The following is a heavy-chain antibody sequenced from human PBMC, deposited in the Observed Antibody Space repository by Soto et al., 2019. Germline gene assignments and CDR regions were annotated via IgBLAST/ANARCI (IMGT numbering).Heavy chain of an antibody. CDR3: AKEKISTSCCNWFDP. CDR1: GFTVSSNY. CDR2: ICSGGST. V-gene: IGHV3-53*01. Sequence: AGGSLRLSCAASGFTVSSNYMSWVRQAPGEGLGWVSVICSGGSTYYADSVKGRFTISRDNSKNTLYLQMNSLRAEDTAVYYCAKEKISTSCCNWFDPWGQGTLVTVSS. D-gene: IGHD2-2*01. J-gene: IGHJ5*02.